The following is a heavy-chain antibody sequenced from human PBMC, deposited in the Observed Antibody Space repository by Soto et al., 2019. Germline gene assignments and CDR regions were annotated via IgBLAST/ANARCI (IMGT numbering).Heavy chain of an antibody. D-gene: IGHD3-16*01. J-gene: IGHJ4*02. CDR3: ARDSLGITAAGHY. V-gene: IGHV4-4*07. Sequence: SETLSLTCIVCGASISGYYWSWIRQPAGKGLEWIGRVYTHGSTSYNPSLKSRVTMSLDTSKNRFSLRLSSVTAADTAVYYCARDSLGITAAGHYWGQGTLVTVSS. CDR2: VYTHGST. CDR1: GASISGYY.